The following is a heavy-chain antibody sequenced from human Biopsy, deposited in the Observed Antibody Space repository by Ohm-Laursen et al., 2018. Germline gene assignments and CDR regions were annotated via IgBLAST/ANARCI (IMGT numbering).Heavy chain of an antibody. CDR2: IYYSGST. D-gene: IGHD2/OR15-2a*01. CDR3: ARATNSTGWPYYYFYGMDV. Sequence: SETLSLTCTVSGGSISSDYWSWIRQTPGKGLEWIGYIYYSGSTNYNPSLKGRVTISVDTSKNQFSLRPNSVTAADTAVYYCARATNSTGWPYYYFYGMDVWGQGTTVTVSS. J-gene: IGHJ6*02. V-gene: IGHV4-59*01. CDR1: GGSISSDY.